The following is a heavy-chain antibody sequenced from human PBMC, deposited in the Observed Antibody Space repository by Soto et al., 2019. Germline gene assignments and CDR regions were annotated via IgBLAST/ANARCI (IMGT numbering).Heavy chain of an antibody. CDR2: ISSSSSYI. CDR1: GFTFSSYS. J-gene: IGHJ4*02. V-gene: IGHV3-21*01. D-gene: IGHD4-17*01. Sequence: GGSLRLSCAASGFTFSSYSMNWVRQAPGKGLEWVSSISSSSSYIYYADSVKGRFTISRDNAKNSLYLQMNSLRAEDTAVYYCARDLSYGDYYFDYWGQGTLVTVSS. CDR3: ARDLSYGDYYFDY.